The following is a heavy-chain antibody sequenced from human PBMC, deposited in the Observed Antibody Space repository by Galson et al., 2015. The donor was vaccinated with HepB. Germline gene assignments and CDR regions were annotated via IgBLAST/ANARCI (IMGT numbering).Heavy chain of an antibody. V-gene: IGHV5-51*03. J-gene: IGHJ6*03. D-gene: IGHD3-16*01. Sequence: QSGAEVKMPGGSLKISCKASGYSFTTHWIGWVRQMPGKGLEWMGIIFPGDSDTRYSPSFQGQVTMSVDKSISTAYLQWSSLKAADTAMYYCARLGGGMTTSLYYYYYIDVWGQGTTVTVSS. CDR2: IFPGDSDT. CDR1: GYSFTTHW. CDR3: ARLGGGMTTSLYYYYYIDV.